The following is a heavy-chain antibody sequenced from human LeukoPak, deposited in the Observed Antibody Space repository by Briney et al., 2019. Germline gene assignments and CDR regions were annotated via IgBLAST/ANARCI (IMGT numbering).Heavy chain of an antibody. J-gene: IGHJ5*02. V-gene: IGHV1-2*02. Sequence: ASLKVSCKASGYTFTGYYIHWVRQVPGQGLEWMGWINPNSGGTKYSQKFQGRVSMTRDTSIRTVYMGLSRLTSDDTAVYYCAKGRVVAGSKSLTYHWFDPWGKGTLVTVSS. CDR1: GYTFTGYY. D-gene: IGHD6-19*01. CDR2: INPNSGGT. CDR3: AKGRVVAGSKSLTYHWFDP.